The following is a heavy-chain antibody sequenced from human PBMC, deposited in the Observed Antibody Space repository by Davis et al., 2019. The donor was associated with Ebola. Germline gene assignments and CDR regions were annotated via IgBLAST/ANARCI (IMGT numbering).Heavy chain of an antibody. D-gene: IGHD1-7*01. V-gene: IGHV3-7*01. CDR3: ARLLGTASTYDY. CDR1: GFTFSNYW. J-gene: IGHJ4*02. Sequence: GESLKISCAASGFTFSNYWMNWVRQAPGKGLDWVAIISQDGSDIRYVDSVKGRLTISRDNARNSLYLQMNSLRVEDTAVYYCARLLGTASTYDYWGQGTLVTVSS. CDR2: ISQDGSDI.